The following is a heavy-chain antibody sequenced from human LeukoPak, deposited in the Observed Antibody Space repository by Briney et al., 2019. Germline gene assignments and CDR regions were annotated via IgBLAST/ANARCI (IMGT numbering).Heavy chain of an antibody. CDR3: AKDILAGSVPYYFDY. CDR2: ISYDGSNK. V-gene: IGHV3-30*18. CDR1: GFTVSSNY. D-gene: IGHD6-19*01. Sequence: PGGSLRLSCAASGFTVSSNYMSWVRQAPGKGLEWVAVISYDGSNKYYADSVKGRFTISRDNSKNTLYLQMNSLRAEDTAVYYCAKDILAGSVPYYFDYWGQGTLVTVSS. J-gene: IGHJ4*02.